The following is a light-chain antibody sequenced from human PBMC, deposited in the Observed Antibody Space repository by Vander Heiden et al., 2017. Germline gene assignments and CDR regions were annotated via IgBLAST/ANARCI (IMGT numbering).Light chain of an antibody. J-gene: IGKJ4*01. CDR3: QQYYSTPQLT. V-gene: IGKV4-1*01. Sequence: DIVMTQSPDSLAVSLGERATINCKSSQSVLYSSNNKNYLAGYQQKPGQPPKLLIYWASTRESGVPDRFSGSGSGTDFTLTISSLQAEDVAVYYCQQYYSTPQLTFGGGTKVEIK. CDR2: WAS. CDR1: QSVLYSSNNKNY.